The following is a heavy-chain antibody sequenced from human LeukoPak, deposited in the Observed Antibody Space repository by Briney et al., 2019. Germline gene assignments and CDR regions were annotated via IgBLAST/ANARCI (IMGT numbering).Heavy chain of an antibody. V-gene: IGHV4-4*09. D-gene: IGHD3-9*01. CDR2: IYTSGST. CDR3: ARAYYDILTGYYVDAFDI. CDR1: GGSISSYY. Sequence: SETLSLTCTVSGGSISSYYWSWIRQPPGKGLEWIGYIYTSGSTNYNPSLKSRVIISVDTSKNQFSLKLSSVTAADTAVYYCARAYYDILTGYYVDAFDIWGQGTMVTVSS. J-gene: IGHJ3*02.